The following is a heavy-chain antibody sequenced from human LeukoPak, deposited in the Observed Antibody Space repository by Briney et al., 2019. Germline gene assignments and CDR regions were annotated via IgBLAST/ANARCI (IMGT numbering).Heavy chain of an antibody. D-gene: IGHD3-9*01. J-gene: IGHJ6*02. CDR2: MNPNSGNT. CDR1: GYTFTSYD. V-gene: IGHV1-8*01. CDR3: ARGLQHFGWLRSKYYYYGMDV. Sequence: GASVKVSCKASGYTFTSYDINWVRQATGQGLEWMGWMNPNSGNTGYAQKFQGRVTMTRNTSISTAYMELSSLRSEDTAVYYCARGLQHFGWLRSKYYYYGMDVWGQGTTVTVSS.